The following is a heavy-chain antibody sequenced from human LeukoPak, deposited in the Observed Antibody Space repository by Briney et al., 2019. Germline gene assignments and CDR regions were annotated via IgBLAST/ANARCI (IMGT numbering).Heavy chain of an antibody. CDR3: ARDRDYGSGIFDY. J-gene: IGHJ4*02. CDR2: INPNSGGT. V-gene: IGHV1-2*02. Sequence: ASVKVSCKASGYTFTGYYMHWVRQAPGQGLEWMGWINPNSGGTNYAQKFQGRVTMTRDTSVSTAYMELNRLRSDDTAVYYCARDRDYGSGIFDYWGQGTLVTVSS. D-gene: IGHD3-10*01. CDR1: GYTFTGYY.